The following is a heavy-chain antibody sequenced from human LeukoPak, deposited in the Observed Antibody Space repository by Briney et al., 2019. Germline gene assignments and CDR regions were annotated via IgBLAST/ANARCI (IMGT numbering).Heavy chain of an antibody. CDR1: GFIFSSYA. CDR2: IRYDGSNK. Sequence: GGSLRLSCAASGFIFSSYAMHWVRQAPGKGLEGVAFIRYDGSNKYYADSVKGRFSISRDNSKNTLFLQMNSLRAEDTAVYYCAKDSPIDYWGQGTLVTVSS. V-gene: IGHV3-30*02. CDR3: AKDSPIDY. J-gene: IGHJ4*02.